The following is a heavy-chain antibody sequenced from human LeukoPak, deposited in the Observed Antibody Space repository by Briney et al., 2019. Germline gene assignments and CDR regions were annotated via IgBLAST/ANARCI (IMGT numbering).Heavy chain of an antibody. Sequence: GGSLRLSCAASGFTVSSNYMSWVRQAPGKGLEWVSVIYSGGSTYYADSVKGRFTISRDNSKNTLYLQMNSLRAEDTAVYYCARANGGYDILTGYYGNYYYGTDVWGKGTTVTVSS. CDR1: GFTVSSNY. V-gene: IGHV3-53*01. CDR3: ARANGGYDILTGYYGNYYYGTDV. CDR2: IYSGGST. J-gene: IGHJ6*04. D-gene: IGHD3-9*01.